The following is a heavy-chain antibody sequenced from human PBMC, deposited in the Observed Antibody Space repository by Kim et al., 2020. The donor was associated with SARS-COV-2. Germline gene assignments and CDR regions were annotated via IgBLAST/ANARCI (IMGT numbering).Heavy chain of an antibody. Sequence: VGSLRLSCETSGFSFNDYTMHWVRQAPGKGLEWVSLLSWDGGSTYYADSVKGRFTISRDNSKESLYLQMTNLKTEDTALYYCVKDRGRWFNIFDSWGLGTLVTVSS. CDR3: VKDRGRWFNIFDS. CDR1: GFSFNDYT. J-gene: IGHJ4*02. D-gene: IGHD3-10*01. CDR2: LSWDGGST. V-gene: IGHV3-43*01.